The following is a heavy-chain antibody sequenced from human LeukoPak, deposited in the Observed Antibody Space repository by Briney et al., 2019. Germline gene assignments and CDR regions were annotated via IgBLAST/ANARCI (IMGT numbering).Heavy chain of an antibody. J-gene: IGHJ4*02. CDR3: ARVREGYNYDYVLYSFDY. CDR1: GYTFTGYY. CDR2: INPNSGGT. Sequence: ASVKVSCKASGYTFTGYYIHWVRQAPGQGVEWMGWINPNSGGTNYAQKFQGRVTMTRDTSISTAYMELSRLRSDDKAVYYCARVREGYNYDYVLYSFDYWGQGTLVTVSS. D-gene: IGHD5-18*01. V-gene: IGHV1-2*02.